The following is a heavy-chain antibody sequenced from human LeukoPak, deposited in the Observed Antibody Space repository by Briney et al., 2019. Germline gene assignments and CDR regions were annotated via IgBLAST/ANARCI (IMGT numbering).Heavy chain of an antibody. V-gene: IGHV4-59*01. CDR3: ARTEIAATLYFDY. D-gene: IGHD2-15*01. J-gene: IGHJ4*02. CDR1: GGSISTYY. Sequence: SETLSLTCTVSGGSISTYYWSWIRQPPGKGLAWIAYIYYSGSTNYNPSLKSRVTISEDTSKNQFSLKLSSVTAADTAVYYCARTEIAATLYFDYWGQGTLVTVSS. CDR2: IYYSGST.